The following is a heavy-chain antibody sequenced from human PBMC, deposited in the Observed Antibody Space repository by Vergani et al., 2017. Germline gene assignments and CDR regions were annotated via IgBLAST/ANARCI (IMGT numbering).Heavy chain of an antibody. CDR3: ARGDLPPLWSGLQYYYYGMDV. V-gene: IGHV1-69*18. Sequence: VQLVQSGAEVKKPGSSVKVSCKASGGTFSSYAISWVRQAPGQGLEWMGRIIPIFGTANYAKKCQGRVTITADASTSTAYMELSSLRSEDTAVYYCARGDLPPLWSGLQYYYYGMDVWGQGTTVTVSS. CDR1: GGTFSSYA. CDR2: IIPIFGTA. D-gene: IGHD3-3*01. J-gene: IGHJ6*02.